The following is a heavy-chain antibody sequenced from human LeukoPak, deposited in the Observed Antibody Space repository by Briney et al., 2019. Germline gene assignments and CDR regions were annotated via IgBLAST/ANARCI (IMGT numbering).Heavy chain of an antibody. CDR2: IYYSGST. D-gene: IGHD2-2*01. CDR1: GGSISSSSYY. J-gene: IGHJ4*02. Sequence: TSETLSLTCTASGGSISSSSYYWGWIRQPPGEGLEWIGSIYYSGSTYYNPSLKSRVTISVDTSKNQFSLKLSSVTAADTAVYYCARQLGYCSSTSCYADKVDYWGQGTLVTVSS. V-gene: IGHV4-39*01. CDR3: ARQLGYCSSTSCYADKVDY.